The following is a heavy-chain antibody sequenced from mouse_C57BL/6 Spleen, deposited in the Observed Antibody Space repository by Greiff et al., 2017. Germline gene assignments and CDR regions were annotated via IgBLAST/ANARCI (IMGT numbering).Heavy chain of an antibody. CDR3: ARRGSYYSNYHAMDY. CDR2: INPSTGGT. CDR1: GYSFTGYY. D-gene: IGHD2-5*01. V-gene: IGHV1-42*01. J-gene: IGHJ4*01. Sequence: VQLQQSGPELVKPGASVKISCKASGYSFTGYYMNWVKQSPEKSLEWIGEINPSTGGTTYNQKFKAKATLTVDKSSSTAYMQLKSLTSEDSAVYYCARRGSYYSNYHAMDYWGQGTSVTVSS.